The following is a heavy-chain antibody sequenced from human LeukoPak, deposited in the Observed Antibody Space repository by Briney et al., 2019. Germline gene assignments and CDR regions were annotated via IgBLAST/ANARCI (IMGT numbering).Heavy chain of an antibody. Sequence: GESLKISCKGSGYSFTSYWIGWVRQMPGKGLEWMGWMSPHSGNAGYAQRFQGRISMTRNTSITTAYMELSSLRSDDTAVYYCARGTGPIDHWGQGTLVTVSS. CDR1: GYSFTSYW. CDR3: ARGTGPIDH. V-gene: IGHV1-8*02. D-gene: IGHD2-8*02. CDR2: MSPHSGNA. J-gene: IGHJ4*02.